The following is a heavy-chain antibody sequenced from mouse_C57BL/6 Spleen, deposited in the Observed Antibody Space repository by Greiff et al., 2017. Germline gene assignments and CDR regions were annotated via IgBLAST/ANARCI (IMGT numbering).Heavy chain of an antibody. Sequence: EVQLVESGPELVKPGASVKISCKASGYSFTDYNLNWVKQSNGKSLEWIGVINPNYGTTSYTQKFKCKATLTVEQSSSTAYMQLNSLTSADSDVYYCARSYGNHYYYAMDYWGQGTSVTVSS. V-gene: IGHV1-39*01. D-gene: IGHD2-10*02. CDR1: GYSFTDYN. CDR3: ARSYGNHYYYAMDY. CDR2: INPNYGTT. J-gene: IGHJ4*01.